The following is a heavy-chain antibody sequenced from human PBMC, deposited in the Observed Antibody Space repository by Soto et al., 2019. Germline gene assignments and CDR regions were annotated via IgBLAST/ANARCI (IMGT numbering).Heavy chain of an antibody. J-gene: IGHJ6*02. D-gene: IGHD3-10*01. CDR1: GFTFSSYA. CDR3: ARVLGSGSYPNYYYGMDV. V-gene: IGHV3-30-3*01. CDR2: ISYDGSNK. Sequence: QPGGSLRLSCAASGFTFSSYAMHWVRQAPGKGLEWVAVISYDGSNKYYADSVKGRFTISRDNSKNTLYLQMNSLRAEDTAVYYCARVLGSGSYPNYYYGMDVWGQGTTVTVSS.